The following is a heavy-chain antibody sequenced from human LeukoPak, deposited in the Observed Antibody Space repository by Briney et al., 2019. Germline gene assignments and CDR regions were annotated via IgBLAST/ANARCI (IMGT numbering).Heavy chain of an antibody. D-gene: IGHD6-19*01. V-gene: IGHV3-53*01. CDR3: GWFRIGWSPR. CDR2: IYSHGST. J-gene: IGHJ1*01. Sequence: GGSLRLSCAGCSLIESRYYALGARQAPGKGLEWVSLIYSHGSTHYADSVRGRFTISRDSSRGTGYLQLNTVRVEDTPVNYNGWFRIGWSPRWVQGSLVTVSS. CDR1: SLIESRYY.